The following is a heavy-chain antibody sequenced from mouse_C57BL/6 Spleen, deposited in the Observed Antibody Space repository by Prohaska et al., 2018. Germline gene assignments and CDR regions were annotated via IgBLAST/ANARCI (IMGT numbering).Heavy chain of an antibody. D-gene: IGHD2-1*01. CDR2: INSDCSAI. V-gene: IGHV11-2*01. CDR3: MRYGNYWYFDV. CDR1: GFTFSGFW. Sequence: EVQLLETGGGLVQPGGSRGLSCEGSGFTFSGFWMSWVRQTPGETMEWIGDINSDCSAINYAPSIKDRFTIFRDNDKSTLYLQMSNVRSEDTATYFCMRYGNYWYFDVWGTGTTVTVSS. J-gene: IGHJ1*03.